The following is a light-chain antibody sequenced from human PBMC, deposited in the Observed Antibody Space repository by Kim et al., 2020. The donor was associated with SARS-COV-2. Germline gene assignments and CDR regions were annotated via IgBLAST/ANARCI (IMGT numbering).Light chain of an antibody. J-gene: IGKJ4*01. V-gene: IGKV1-39*01. Sequence: DIQMTQSPSSLSASAGDRVTITCRASQSISSYLNWYQQKPGKAPKLLIYAASSLQSGVPSRFSGSGSGTDFTLTISSLQPEDFATYYCQQSYSTPSFGGGTKVDIK. CDR2: AAS. CDR1: QSISSY. CDR3: QQSYSTPS.